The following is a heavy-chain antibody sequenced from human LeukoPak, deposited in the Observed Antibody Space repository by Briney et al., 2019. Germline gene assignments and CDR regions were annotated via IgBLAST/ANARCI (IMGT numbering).Heavy chain of an antibody. D-gene: IGHD4-23*01. CDR1: GYTFTSYA. CDR2: ISAYNGNT. V-gene: IGHV1-18*01. Sequence: GASVKVSCKASGYTFTSYAMNWVRQAPGQGLEWMGWISAYNGNTNYAQKFQGRVTMTTDTSTSTAHMELRSLRSDDTAVYYCARQGYSGHSQGAADYWGQGTLVTVSS. CDR3: ARQGYSGHSQGAADY. J-gene: IGHJ4*02.